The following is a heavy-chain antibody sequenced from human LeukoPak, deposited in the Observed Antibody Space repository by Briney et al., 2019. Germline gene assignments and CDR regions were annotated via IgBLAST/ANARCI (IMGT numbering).Heavy chain of an antibody. V-gene: IGHV4-34*01. Sequence: SETLSLTCAVYGGSFSGYHWSWIRQPPGKGLEWIGEINHSGSTNYNPSLKSRVTISVDTSKNQFSLKLSSVTAADTAVYYCARGRRDGYNWVYYYYGMDVWGQGTTVTVSS. J-gene: IGHJ6*02. D-gene: IGHD5-12*01. CDR1: GGSFSGYH. CDR2: INHSGST. CDR3: ARGRRDGYNWVYYYYGMDV.